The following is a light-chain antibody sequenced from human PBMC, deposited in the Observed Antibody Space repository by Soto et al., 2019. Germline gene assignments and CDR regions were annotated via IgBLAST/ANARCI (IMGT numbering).Light chain of an antibody. V-gene: IGKV3-15*01. CDR1: QSVSSN. CDR2: GAS. CDR3: QQYKIGWT. J-gene: IGKJ1*01. Sequence: EIVMTQSPATLSVSPGERATLSCRASQSVSSNLAWYQQKPGQAPRLLIYGASTRATGIPARVSGSGSGTEFTLTISSLQSEDFAVYYCQQYKIGWTFGQGTKVEIK.